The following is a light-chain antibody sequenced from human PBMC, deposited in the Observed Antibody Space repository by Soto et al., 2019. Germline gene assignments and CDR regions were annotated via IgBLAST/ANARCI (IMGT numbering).Light chain of an antibody. J-gene: IGLJ3*02. CDR1: NSNLGAGYD. V-gene: IGLV1-40*01. CDR3: AAWDSSVSGRV. Sequence: QSVLTQPPSVSGAPGQRVTISCTGNNSNLGAGYDVHWYQQLPGAAPKLVIFGNRNRPSGVPERFSDSKSGTSASLTISGLRSEDEADYYCAAWDSSVSGRVFGGGTKLTVL. CDR2: GNR.